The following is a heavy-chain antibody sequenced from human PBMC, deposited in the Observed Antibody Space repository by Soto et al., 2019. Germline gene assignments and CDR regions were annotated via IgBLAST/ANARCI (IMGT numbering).Heavy chain of an antibody. CDR2: ISYDGSNK. V-gene: IGHV3-30*18. D-gene: IGHD6-19*01. CDR3: AKDHVAVAGISPFDY. J-gene: IGHJ4*02. Sequence: QVQLVESGGGVVQPGRSLRLSCAASGFTFSSYGMHWVRQALGKGLEWVAVISYDGSNKYYADSVKGRFTISRDNSKNTLYLQMNSLRAEDTAVYYCAKDHVAVAGISPFDYWGQGTLVTVSS. CDR1: GFTFSSYG.